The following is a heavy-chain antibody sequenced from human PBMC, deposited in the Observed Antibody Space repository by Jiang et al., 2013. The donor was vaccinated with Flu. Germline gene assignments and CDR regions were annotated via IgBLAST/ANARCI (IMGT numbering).Heavy chain of an antibody. Sequence: IVPILGSPNYAQKFQDRVIITADKSTSTAYMELSSLRSEDTAVYFCARAPQYYDYGMDVWGQGTTVTVSS. CDR3: ARAPQYYDYGMDV. CDR2: IVPILGSP. V-gene: IGHV1-69*08. J-gene: IGHJ6*02.